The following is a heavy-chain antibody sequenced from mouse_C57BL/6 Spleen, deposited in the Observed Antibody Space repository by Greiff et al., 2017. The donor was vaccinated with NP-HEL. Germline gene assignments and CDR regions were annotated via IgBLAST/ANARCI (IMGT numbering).Heavy chain of an antibody. J-gene: IGHJ1*03. CDR1: GYAFSSSW. V-gene: IGHV1-82*01. CDR2: IYPGDGDT. CDR3: AREVAYYSNYGYFDV. Sequence: VQLQQSGPELVKPGASVKISCKASGYAFSSSWMNWVKQRPGKGLEWIGRIYPGDGDTNYNGKFKGKATLTADKSSSTAYMQRSSLTSEDSAVYFCAREVAYYSNYGYFDVWGTGTTVTVSS. D-gene: IGHD2-5*01.